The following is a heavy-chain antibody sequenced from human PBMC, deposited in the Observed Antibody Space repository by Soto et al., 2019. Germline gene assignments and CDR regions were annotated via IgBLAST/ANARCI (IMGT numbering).Heavy chain of an antibody. Sequence: GWSXRLSGVASGMTFWIRSMSLFRHAPGEGLEWVSTITDSGGDAKYADSVRGRFTISRDNFYNTLSLQMSSLRAEDSAVYYCERGSKDSYPGSRVLEFWGRGTLVTVYS. D-gene: IGHD3-10*01. CDR2: ITDSGGDA. V-gene: IGHV3-23*01. J-gene: IGHJ4*02. CDR1: GMTFWIRS. CDR3: ERGSKDSYPGSRVLEF.